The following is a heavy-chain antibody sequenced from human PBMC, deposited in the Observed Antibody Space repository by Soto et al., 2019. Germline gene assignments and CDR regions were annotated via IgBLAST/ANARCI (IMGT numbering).Heavy chain of an antibody. V-gene: IGHV4-59*08. Sequence: SETLSLTCTVSGGSISSYYWSWIRQPPGKGLEWIGYIYYSGSTNYNPSLKSRVTISVDTSKNQFSLKLSSVTATDTAVYYCARRSVVVAATPYYYYYMDVWGKGTTVTVSS. D-gene: IGHD2-15*01. CDR3: ARRSVVVAATPYYYYYMDV. J-gene: IGHJ6*03. CDR1: GGSISSYY. CDR2: IYYSGST.